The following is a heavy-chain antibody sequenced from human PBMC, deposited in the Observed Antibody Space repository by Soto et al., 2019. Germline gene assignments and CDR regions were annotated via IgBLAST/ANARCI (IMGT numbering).Heavy chain of an antibody. V-gene: IGHV4-4*07. CDR1: GDSMSKYY. D-gene: IGHD3-16*01. J-gene: IGHJ4*02. Sequence: QVQLQESGPGLVKPSETLSLTGNVSGDSMSKYYWICVRQPAGKGLEWIGRSWTSGSTNYNPSLKSRVTMSIDTSNKHFSLDLKSVTAADTAVYYCARTVGAAYYFDFWGQGVLVTVSS. CDR3: ARTVGAAYYFDF. CDR2: SWTSGST.